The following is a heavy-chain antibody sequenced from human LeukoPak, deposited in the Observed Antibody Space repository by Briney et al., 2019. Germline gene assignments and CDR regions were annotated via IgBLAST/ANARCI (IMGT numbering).Heavy chain of an antibody. CDR2: IYYSGST. Sequence: PSQTLSLTCTVSGGSISSGDYYWSWIRQPPGKGLEWIGYIYYSGSTYYNPSLKSRVTISVDTSKNQFSLKLSSVTAADTAVYYCAGSQVVAYNWFDPWGQGTLVTVSS. CDR3: AGSQVVAYNWFDP. J-gene: IGHJ5*02. CDR1: GGSISSGDYY. D-gene: IGHD2-15*01. V-gene: IGHV4-30-4*01.